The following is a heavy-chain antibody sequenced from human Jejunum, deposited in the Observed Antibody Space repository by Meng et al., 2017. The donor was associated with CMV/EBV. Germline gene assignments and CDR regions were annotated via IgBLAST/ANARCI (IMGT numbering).Heavy chain of an antibody. CDR1: GYTLNNYA. D-gene: IGHD3-10*01. J-gene: IGHJ4*02. V-gene: IGHV7-4-1*02. Sequence: SCKASGYTLNNYALNWLRQAPGQGLKWVGVINSNTGNPMYAPGFTGRFVFSLDTSVNTAYLQINSLRAEDTAVYFCARKYLSGSGIDYWGQGTLVTVSS. CDR2: INSNTGNP. CDR3: ARKYLSGSGIDY.